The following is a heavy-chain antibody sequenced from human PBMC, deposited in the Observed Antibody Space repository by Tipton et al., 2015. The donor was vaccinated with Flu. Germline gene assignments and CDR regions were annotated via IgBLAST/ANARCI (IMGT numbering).Heavy chain of an antibody. V-gene: IGHV4-39*01. CDR3: ARLSYYDVDLKNFYFDY. J-gene: IGHJ4*02. D-gene: IGHD3-10*02. CDR1: GGSMSSSSYY. Sequence: GLVKPSETLSLTCTVSGGSMSSSSYYWGWIRQPPGKGLEWIGSIYYTGTTYYNPSLKSRVSISVNRSKSQFSLKLRSVTAADTAVYYCARLSYYDVDLKNFYFDYWGQGALVTVSS. CDR2: IYYTGTT.